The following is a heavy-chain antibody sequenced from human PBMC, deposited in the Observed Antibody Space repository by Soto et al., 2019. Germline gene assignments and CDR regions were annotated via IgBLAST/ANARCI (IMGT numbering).Heavy chain of an antibody. Sequence: PGGSLRLSCAASGFTFSSYSMNWVRQAPGKGLEWVSSISSSSSYIYYADSVKGRFTISRDNAKNSLYLQMNSLRAEDTAVYYCARAGSVIRPNDAFDIWGQGTMVTVSS. J-gene: IGHJ3*02. D-gene: IGHD3-3*01. CDR1: GFTFSSYS. CDR3: ARAGSVIRPNDAFDI. V-gene: IGHV3-21*01. CDR2: ISSSSSYI.